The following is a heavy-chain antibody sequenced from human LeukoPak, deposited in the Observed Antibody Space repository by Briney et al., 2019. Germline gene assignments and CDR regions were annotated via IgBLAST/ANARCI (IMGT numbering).Heavy chain of an antibody. Sequence: VKVSCKASGGTFSSYAISWVRQAPGQGLEWMGRIIPILGIANYAQKFQGRVTITADKSTSTAYMELSSLRSEDTAVYYCARVIAVAGTKPYYYYYGTDVWGQGTTVTVSS. CDR1: GGTFSSYA. D-gene: IGHD6-19*01. V-gene: IGHV1-69*04. J-gene: IGHJ6*02. CDR3: ARVIAVAGTKPYYYYYGTDV. CDR2: IIPILGIA.